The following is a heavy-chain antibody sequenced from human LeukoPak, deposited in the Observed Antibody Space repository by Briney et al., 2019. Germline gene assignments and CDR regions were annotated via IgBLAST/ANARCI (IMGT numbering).Heavy chain of an antibody. CDR1: GGSISSNYW. J-gene: IGHJ4*02. D-gene: IGHD2-2*01. Sequence: SETLSLTCAVSGGSISSNYWWTWVRQPPGRGLEWIGEIFHTGSTTYNPSLKSRVTISVDKSKNHFSLELNSLTAADTAVYYCARRNPAMGAAMPRAFDYWGQGTLVTVSS. CDR3: ARRNPAMGAAMPRAFDY. CDR2: IFHTGST. V-gene: IGHV4-4*02.